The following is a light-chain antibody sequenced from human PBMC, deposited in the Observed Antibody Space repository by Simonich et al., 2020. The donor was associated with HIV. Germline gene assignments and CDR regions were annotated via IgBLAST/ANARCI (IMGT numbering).Light chain of an antibody. Sequence: AIRMTQSPSSLSASTGSRVTITCRASQTIYSDLAWYQQKPGKAPNLLIYAASTLQSWVPSRFTGSGSGTNFTRTISCLQSEDFAHYYCQQYYAYPLSFGGGTKVEIK. CDR1: QTIYSD. V-gene: IGKV1-8*01. J-gene: IGKJ4*01. CDR3: QQYYAYPLS. CDR2: AAS.